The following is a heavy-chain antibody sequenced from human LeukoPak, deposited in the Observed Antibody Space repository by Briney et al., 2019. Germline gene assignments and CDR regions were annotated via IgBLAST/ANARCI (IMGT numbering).Heavy chain of an antibody. Sequence: PSQTLSLTCTVSGGSISSGTYYYSWIRQSPGKGLEWIGYMYHSGNTFYNPSLKSRVTISVDNSKNLFSLRLNSVTAADTAVYYCAATGSHIVVVTAYDYWGQGTLVTVSS. CDR2: MYHSGNT. CDR1: GGSISSGTYY. D-gene: IGHD2-21*02. CDR3: AATGSHIVVVTAYDY. J-gene: IGHJ4*02. V-gene: IGHV4-30-2*05.